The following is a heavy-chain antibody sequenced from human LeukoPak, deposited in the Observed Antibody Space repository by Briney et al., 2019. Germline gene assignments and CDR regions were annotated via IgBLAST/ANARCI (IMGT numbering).Heavy chain of an antibody. D-gene: IGHD5-18*01. CDR2: IYYSGST. Sequence: SETLPLTCTVSGGSISSYYWSWIRQPPGKGLEWIGYIYYSGSTNYNPSLKSRVTISVDTSKNQFSLKLSSVTAADTAVYYCATSPIQLWLPFDYWGQGTLVTVSS. V-gene: IGHV4-59*01. J-gene: IGHJ4*02. CDR3: ATSPIQLWLPFDY. CDR1: GGSISSYY.